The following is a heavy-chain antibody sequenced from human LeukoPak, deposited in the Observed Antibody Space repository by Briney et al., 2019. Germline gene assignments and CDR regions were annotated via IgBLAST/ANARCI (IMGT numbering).Heavy chain of an antibody. J-gene: IGHJ4*02. CDR3: ARPLEGYNFPGESGV. V-gene: IGHV7-4-1*02. Sequence: ASVKVSCKASGYTFTSYAMNWVRQAPGQGLEWMGWINTNTGNPTYAQGFTGRFVFSLDTSVSTAFLQITGPKAEDTAVYYCARPLEGYNFPGESGVWGQGTLVTVSS. D-gene: IGHD5-24*01. CDR2: INTNTGNP. CDR1: GYTFTSYA.